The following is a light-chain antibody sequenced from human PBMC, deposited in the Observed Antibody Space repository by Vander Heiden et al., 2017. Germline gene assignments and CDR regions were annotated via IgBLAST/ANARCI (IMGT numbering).Light chain of an antibody. CDR2: GAS. V-gene: IGKV3-20*01. CDR1: QSVSSSY. J-gene: IGKJ4*01. Sequence: EIVLTQSPGTLPLSPGERATLSCRASQSVSSSYLAWYQQKPGQAPRLLIYGASSRATGIPDRFSGSGSGTDFTLTISRLEPEDFAVYYCQQYGSSSALTFGGGTKVEIK. CDR3: QQYGSSSALT.